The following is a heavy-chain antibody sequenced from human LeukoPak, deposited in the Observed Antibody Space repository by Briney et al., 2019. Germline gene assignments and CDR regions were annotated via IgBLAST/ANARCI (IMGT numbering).Heavy chain of an antibody. J-gene: IGHJ6*02. CDR2: FDPEDGET. CDR3: ARDRWLLADSSGYGMDV. D-gene: IGHD3-22*01. V-gene: IGHV1-24*01. Sequence: ASVRVSCKVSGYTLTELSMHWVRQAPGKGLEWMGGFDPEDGETIYAQKFQGRVTMTEDTSTDTAYMELSSLRSEDTAVYYCARDRWLLADSSGYGMDVWGQGTTVTVSS. CDR1: GYTLTELS.